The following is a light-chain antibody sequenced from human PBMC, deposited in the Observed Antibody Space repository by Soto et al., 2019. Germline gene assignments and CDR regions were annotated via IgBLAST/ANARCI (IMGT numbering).Light chain of an antibody. J-gene: IGLJ1*01. Sequence: QCALTRPASVSGAAGEAITISCPGASSDVDGYNYVSWFQQYPGKAPKLMIYDVTKRPSGVSGRFSASMSGSTASLTISGLQAEDEADYYCCSYSSMTYVFGTGTKVTVL. CDR2: DVT. V-gene: IGLV2-14*03. CDR3: CSYSSMTYV. CDR1: SSDVDGYNY.